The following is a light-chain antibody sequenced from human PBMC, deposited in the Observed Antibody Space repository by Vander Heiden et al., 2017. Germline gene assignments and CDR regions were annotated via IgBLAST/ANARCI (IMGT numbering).Light chain of an antibody. CDR3: QQDCSSPCT. CDR1: HTVSSSY. Sequence: GILDLSPMDSASLPCISCHTVSSSYLAWYQQKPGQAPRLLIYCASTRATGIPDRFSGSGSGTDFTLTISRLEPEDLAVYYCQQDCSSPCTFGQGTKVEIK. J-gene: IGKJ2*02. CDR2: CAS. V-gene: IGKV3-20*01.